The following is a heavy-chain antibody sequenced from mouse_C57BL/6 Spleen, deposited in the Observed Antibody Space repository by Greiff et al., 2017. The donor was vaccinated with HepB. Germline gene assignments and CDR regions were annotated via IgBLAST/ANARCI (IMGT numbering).Heavy chain of an antibody. D-gene: IGHD2-5*01. CDR2: INPNNGGT. CDR1: GYTFTDYY. J-gene: IGHJ4*01. CDR3: ARQGSNYGSAMDY. V-gene: IGHV1-26*01. Sequence: VQLQQSGPELVKPGASVKISCKASGYTFTDYYMNWVKQSHGKSLEWIGDINPNNGGTSYNQKFKGKATLTVDKSSSTAYMELRSLTSEDSAVYYCARQGSNYGSAMDYWGQGTSVTVSS.